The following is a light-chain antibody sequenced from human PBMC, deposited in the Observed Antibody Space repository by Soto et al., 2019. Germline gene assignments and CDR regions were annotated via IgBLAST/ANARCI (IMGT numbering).Light chain of an antibody. CDR2: EVS. CDR3: SSYTSASTLYV. Sequence: QSVLTQPASVSGSPGQSITISCAGTSSDVGGYKYVSWYQQNPGKAPKLIIYEVSSRPSGVSNRFSGSKSGNTASLTISGLQAEDEADYYCSSYTSASTLYVFGSGTNVTVL. J-gene: IGLJ1*01. V-gene: IGLV2-14*01. CDR1: SSDVGGYKY.